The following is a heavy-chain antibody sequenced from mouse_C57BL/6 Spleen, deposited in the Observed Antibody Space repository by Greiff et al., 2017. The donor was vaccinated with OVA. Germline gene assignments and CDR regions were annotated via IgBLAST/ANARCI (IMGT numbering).Heavy chain of an antibody. D-gene: IGHD2-5*01. CDR1: GFNIKDDY. V-gene: IGHV14-4*01. J-gene: IGHJ3*01. CDR3: TTRGSNYPAWFAY. Sequence: EVHLVESGAELVRPGASVKLSCTASGFNIKDDYMHWVKQRPEQGLEWIGWIDPENGDTEYASKFQGKATITADTSSNTAYLQLSSLTSEDTAVYYCTTRGSNYPAWFAYWGQGTLVTVSA. CDR2: IDPENGDT.